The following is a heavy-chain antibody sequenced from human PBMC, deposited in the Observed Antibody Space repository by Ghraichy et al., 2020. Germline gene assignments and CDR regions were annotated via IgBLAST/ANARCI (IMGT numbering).Heavy chain of an antibody. J-gene: IGHJ6*02. V-gene: IGHV1-2*06. D-gene: IGHD2-15*01. CDR2: INPNSGGT. CDR3: ARDPESRSLYYYYGMDV. CDR1: GYTFTGYY. Sequence: ASVKGSCKASGYTFTGYYMHWVRQAPGQGLEWMGRINPNSGGTNYAQKFQGRVTMTRDTSISTAYMELSRLRSDDTAVYYCARDPESRSLYYYYGMDVWGQGTTVTVSS.